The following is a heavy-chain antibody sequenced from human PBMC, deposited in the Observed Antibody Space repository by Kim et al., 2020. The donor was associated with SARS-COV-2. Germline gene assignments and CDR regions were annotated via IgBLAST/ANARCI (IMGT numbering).Heavy chain of an antibody. CDR2: FSGSGRST. V-gene: IGHV3-23*01. D-gene: IGHD3-22*01. Sequence: GGSLRLSCAASGFTFNSYAMHWVRQAPGKGLEWVSAFSGSGRSTYYADSVRGRFTTSTDNSKNTVYLQMNSLRAEDTAVYYCARNYYDNSGYYDYWGQGTLVTVSS. CDR3: ARNYYDNSGYYDY. CDR1: GFTFNSYA. J-gene: IGHJ4*02.